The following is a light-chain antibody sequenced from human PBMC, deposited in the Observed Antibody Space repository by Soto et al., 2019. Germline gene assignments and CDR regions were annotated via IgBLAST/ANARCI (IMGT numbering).Light chain of an antibody. CDR3: QTWGSSIVV. CDR1: KLGHKY. CDR2: QDS. J-gene: IGLJ2*01. V-gene: IGLV3-1*01. Sequence: SYELTQPPSVSVSPGQTASITCSGDKLGHKYVSWYQQKPGQSPILVIYQDSKRPSGIPERVSGSNSGSTATLTISETQAMDEADYYCQTWGSSIVVFGGGTQLTVL.